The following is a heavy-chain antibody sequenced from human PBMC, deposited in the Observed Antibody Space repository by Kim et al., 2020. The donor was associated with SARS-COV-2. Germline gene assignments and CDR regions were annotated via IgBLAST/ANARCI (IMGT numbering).Heavy chain of an antibody. Sequence: GGSLRLSCAASGFTFSHYGMHWVRQAPGKGLEWVAVISDDGSDKNYVDSVKGRFTISRDSSKDTLYLQMNNLRSEDTAVYYCAKDRFSRVYSGGAIDYWGQGTLVTVSS. D-gene: IGHD2-15*01. CDR1: GFTFSHYG. CDR3: AKDRFSRVYSGGAIDY. CDR2: ISDDGSDK. V-gene: IGHV3-30*18. J-gene: IGHJ4*02.